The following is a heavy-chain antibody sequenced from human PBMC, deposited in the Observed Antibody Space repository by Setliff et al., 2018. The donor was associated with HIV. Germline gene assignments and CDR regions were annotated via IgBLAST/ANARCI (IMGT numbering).Heavy chain of an antibody. CDR1: GGTFSTYV. CDR3: ARSLRYCSADGCFSGWVYDAFDI. J-gene: IGHJ3*02. V-gene: IGHV1-69*13. D-gene: IGHD2-15*01. Sequence: SVKVSCKASGGTFSTYVITWVRQAPGQGLEWMGGIIAMFGTANYAQKFQDRVTITADESTSTAYMELSRLRSEDTAVYYCARSLRYCSADGCFSGWVYDAFDIWGQGTMVTVS. CDR2: IIAMFGTA.